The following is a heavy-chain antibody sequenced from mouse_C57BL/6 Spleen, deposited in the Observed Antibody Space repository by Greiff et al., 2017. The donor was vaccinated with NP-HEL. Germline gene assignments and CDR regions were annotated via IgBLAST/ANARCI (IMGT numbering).Heavy chain of an antibody. Sequence: QVQLKQPGAELVKPGASVKLSCKASGYTFTSYWMHWVKQRPGQGLEWIGMIHPNSGSTNYNEKFKSKATLTVDKSSSTAYMQLSSLTSEDSAVYYCARRGNYHYFDYWGQGTTLTVSS. J-gene: IGHJ2*01. V-gene: IGHV1-64*01. CDR3: ARRGNYHYFDY. CDR2: IHPNSGST. CDR1: GYTFTSYW. D-gene: IGHD2-1*01.